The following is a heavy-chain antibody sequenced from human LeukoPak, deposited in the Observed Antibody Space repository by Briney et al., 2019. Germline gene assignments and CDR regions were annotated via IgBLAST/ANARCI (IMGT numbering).Heavy chain of an antibody. V-gene: IGHV4-61*02. J-gene: IGHJ4*02. CDR3: AISRSSRPRGVDY. CDR1: GGSISSDSYY. D-gene: IGHD6-13*01. Sequence: NPSETLSLTCTVSGGSISSDSYYWSWIRQPAGKGLEWIGRINTSGSTNYNPSLKSRVTISVDTSKNQFSLKLSSVTAAGTAVYYCAISRSSRPRGVDYWGQGTLVTVSS. CDR2: INTSGST.